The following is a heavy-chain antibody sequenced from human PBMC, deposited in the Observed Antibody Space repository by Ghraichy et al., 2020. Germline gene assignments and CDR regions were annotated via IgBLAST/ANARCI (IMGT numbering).Heavy chain of an antibody. J-gene: IGHJ5*02. CDR2: IYYSGST. V-gene: IGHV4-31*03. CDR1: GGSISSGGYY. D-gene: IGHD2-8*01. Sequence: SETLSLTCTVSGGSISSGGYYWSWIRQHPGKGLEWIGYIYYSGSTYYNPSLKSRVTISVDTSKNQFSLKLSSVTAADTAVYYCARVAWGIVLMVYESGWFDPWGQGTLVTVSS. CDR3: ARVAWGIVLMVYESGWFDP.